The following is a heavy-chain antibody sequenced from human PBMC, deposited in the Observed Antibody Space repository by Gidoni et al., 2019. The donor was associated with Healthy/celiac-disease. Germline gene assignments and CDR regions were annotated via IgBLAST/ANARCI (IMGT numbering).Heavy chain of an antibody. J-gene: IGHJ6*02. Sequence: QVQLQQSGPGLVKPSQTLSLTCAISGDSVSSTRAAWNWIRQSPSRGLEWLGRTYYRSKWYNDYAVSVKSRITINPDTSKNQFSLQLNSVTPEDTAVYYCARGGDGKGSYYYYGMDVWGQGTTVTVSS. V-gene: IGHV6-1*01. D-gene: IGHD3-16*01. CDR3: ARGGDGKGSYYYYGMDV. CDR2: TYYRSKWYN. CDR1: GDSVSSTRAA.